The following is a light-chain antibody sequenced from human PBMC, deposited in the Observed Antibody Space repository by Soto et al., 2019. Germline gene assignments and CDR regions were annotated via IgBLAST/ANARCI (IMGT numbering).Light chain of an antibody. V-gene: IGKV1-39*01. Sequence: DIQMTQSPSTLSASVGDRVTITCRASQTISSWLAWYQQKPGKAPKPLIFAASSLQSGVPSRFSGSRAGPDFTLTISSLQPEDFATYYCQQSYSSPPTFGQGTKVDIK. CDR2: AAS. CDR3: QQSYSSPPT. CDR1: QTISSW. J-gene: IGKJ1*01.